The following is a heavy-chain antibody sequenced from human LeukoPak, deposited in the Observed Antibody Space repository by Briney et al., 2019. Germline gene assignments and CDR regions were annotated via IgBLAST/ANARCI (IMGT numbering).Heavy chain of an antibody. CDR1: GYTLTELS. D-gene: IGHD3-10*01. CDR2: FDPEDGET. Sequence: ASVKVSCKVSGYTLTELSMHWVRQAPGKGLEWMGGFDPEDGETIYAQKFQGRVTMTEDTSTDAAYMELSSLRSEDTAVYYCATGLRYYGSGTPLDYWGQGTLVTVSS. V-gene: IGHV1-24*01. CDR3: ATGLRYYGSGTPLDY. J-gene: IGHJ4*02.